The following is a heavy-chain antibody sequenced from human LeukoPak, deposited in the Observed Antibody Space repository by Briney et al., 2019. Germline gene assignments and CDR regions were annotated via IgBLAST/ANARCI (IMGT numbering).Heavy chain of an antibody. J-gene: IGHJ2*01. CDR2: IYYRGST. Sequence: SETLSLTSTVSGGSISGSTYYWGWIRQPPGKGLEWIGSIYYRGSTDYNPSLKSRVTISVDTSKNQFSLKLSSVTAADTAVYYCATRPAYWYFDLWGRGTLVTVSS. CDR3: ATRPAYWYFDL. V-gene: IGHV4-39*01. CDR1: GGSISGSTYY.